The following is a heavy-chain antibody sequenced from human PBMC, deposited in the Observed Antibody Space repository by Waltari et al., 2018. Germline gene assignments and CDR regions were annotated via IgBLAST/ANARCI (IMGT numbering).Heavy chain of an antibody. CDR3: ARAIIQLWLGANWFDP. CDR2: MNPNRGNT. J-gene: IGHJ5*02. V-gene: IGHV1-8*01. Sequence: QVQLVQSGAEVKKPGASVKVSCKASGYTFTSYDINWVRQATGQGLEWMGWMNPNRGNTGYAQKFQCRVTMTRNTSISTAYMELSSPRSEDTAVYYCARAIIQLWLGANWFDPWGQGTLVTVSS. D-gene: IGHD5-18*01. CDR1: GYTFTSYD.